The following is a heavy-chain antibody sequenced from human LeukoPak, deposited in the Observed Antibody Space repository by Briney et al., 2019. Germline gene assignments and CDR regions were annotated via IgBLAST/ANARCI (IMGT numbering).Heavy chain of an antibody. J-gene: IGHJ3*02. CDR1: RGSVTSYY. V-gene: IGHV4-59*02. CDR2: IYFSGNT. D-gene: IGHD3-10*01. CDR3: AKSNGYGLVDI. Sequence: SETLSLTCTVSRGSVTSYYWSWIRQPPGKGLEWIGDIYFSGNTKYNPSLQSRVTISLDTSRNQFSLKLNSVTAADTAVYYCAKSNGYGLVDIWGQGTMVTVSS.